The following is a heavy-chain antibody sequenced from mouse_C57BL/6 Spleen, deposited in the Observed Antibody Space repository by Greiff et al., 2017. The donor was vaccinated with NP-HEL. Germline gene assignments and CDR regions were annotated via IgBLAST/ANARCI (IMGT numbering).Heavy chain of an antibody. CDR3: ARKGLRDGGYAMDY. J-gene: IGHJ4*01. Sequence: VQLQQSGPGLVAPSQSLSITCTVSGFSLTSYAISWVRQPPGKGLEWLGVIWTGGGTNYNSALKSRLSISKDNSKSQVFLKMNSLQTDDTARYYCARKGLRDGGYAMDYWGQGTSVTVSS. CDR1: GFSLTSYA. CDR2: IWTGGGT. V-gene: IGHV2-9-1*01.